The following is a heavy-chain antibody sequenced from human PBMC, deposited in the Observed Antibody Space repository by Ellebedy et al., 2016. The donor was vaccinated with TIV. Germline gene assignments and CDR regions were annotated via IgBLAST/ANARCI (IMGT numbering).Heavy chain of an antibody. J-gene: IGHJ3*02. D-gene: IGHD2-8*02. CDR2: ISSGGTST. CDR1: GFTFSIYA. Sequence: GESLKISCAASGFTFSIYAMSWVRQAPGKGLEWVSAISSGGTSTYYADSVKGRFTISRDNSRNTLYLQMNSRRGEDTAVYFCAKDVRYTTGWGGALDIWGQGAMVIVSS. V-gene: IGHV3-23*01. CDR3: AKDVRYTTGWGGALDI.